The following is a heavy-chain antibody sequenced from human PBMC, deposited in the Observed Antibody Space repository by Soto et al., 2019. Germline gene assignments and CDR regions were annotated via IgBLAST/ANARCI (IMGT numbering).Heavy chain of an antibody. CDR3: ARAGSGSYQYYYYGMDV. V-gene: IGHV3-30-3*01. Sequence: PGGSLRLSCAASGFTFSSYAMHWVRQAPGKGLEWVAVISYDGSNKYYADSVKGRLTISRDNSKNTLYLQMNSLRAEDTAVYYCARAGSGSYQYYYYGMDVWGQGTTVTVSS. CDR1: GFTFSSYA. CDR2: ISYDGSNK. J-gene: IGHJ6*02. D-gene: IGHD3-10*01.